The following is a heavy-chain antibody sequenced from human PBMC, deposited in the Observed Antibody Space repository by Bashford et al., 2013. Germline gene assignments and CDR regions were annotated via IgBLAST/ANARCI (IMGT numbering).Heavy chain of an antibody. V-gene: IGHV1-18*01. CDR3: VRTTSSYGMDV. Sequence: VASVKVSCKASGYTFTSYGISWVRQAPGQGLEWMGWISAYNGNTNYAQKFQGRVTITADKSTNTAYMEMSSLRSDDTAVYYCVRTTSSYGMDVWGQGTTVTVSS. CDR1: GYTFTSYG. CDR2: ISAYNGNT. D-gene: IGHD2-2*01. J-gene: IGHJ6*02.